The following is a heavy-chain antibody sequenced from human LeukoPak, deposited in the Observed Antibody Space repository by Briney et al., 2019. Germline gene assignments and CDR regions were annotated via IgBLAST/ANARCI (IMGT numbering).Heavy chain of an antibody. CDR3: AKDPGVVPAHHFDY. Sequence: GGSLRLSCAASGFTFSSYAMNWVRQAPGKGLEWVSGTGSTGVSTFYADSVKGRFTVSRDNSKNTLSLQMNSLRAEDTAVYYCAKDPGVVPAHHFDYWGQGTLVTVSS. D-gene: IGHD2-2*01. CDR2: TGSTGVST. J-gene: IGHJ4*02. CDR1: GFTFSSYA. V-gene: IGHV3-23*01.